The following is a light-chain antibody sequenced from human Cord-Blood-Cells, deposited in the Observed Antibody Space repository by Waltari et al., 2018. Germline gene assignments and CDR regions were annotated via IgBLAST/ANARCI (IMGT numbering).Light chain of an antibody. CDR3: QQSYSTPYT. V-gene: IGKV1-39*01. CDR1: QSISSY. CDR2: AAS. J-gene: IGKJ2*01. Sequence: DIQMTPSPSSLSASVVDRGTLTCRASQSISSYLNWYQQKPGKAPKLLIYAASSLQSGVPSRFSGSGSGTDFTLTISSLQPEDFATYYCQQSYSTPYTFGQGTKLEIK.